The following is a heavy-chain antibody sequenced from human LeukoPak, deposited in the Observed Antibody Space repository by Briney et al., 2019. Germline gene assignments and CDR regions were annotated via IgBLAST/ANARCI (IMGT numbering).Heavy chain of an antibody. CDR1: GFTFSSYA. Sequence: GGSLRLSCAASGFTFSSYAMSWVRQAPGKGLEWVSAISGSGGSTYYADSVKSRFTISRDNSKNTLYLQMNSLRAEDTAVYFCTKAFLYCSSTSCLFDYWGQGTLVTVSS. D-gene: IGHD2-2*01. CDR3: TKAFLYCSSTSCLFDY. V-gene: IGHV3-23*01. CDR2: ISGSGGST. J-gene: IGHJ4*02.